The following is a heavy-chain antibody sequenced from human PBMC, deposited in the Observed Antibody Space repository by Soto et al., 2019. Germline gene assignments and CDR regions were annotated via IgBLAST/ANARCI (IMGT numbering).Heavy chain of an antibody. CDR1: GFTFSDYA. Sequence: PGGSLRFSCLASGFTFSDYAMAWVRQSPGKGLEWVSSISGSGGSTYYADSVKGRFTISRDNSKNTVFLQMNSLRAEDTAVYYCAKDHGMDVWGQGATVTVSS. J-gene: IGHJ6*02. CDR2: ISGSGGST. CDR3: AKDHGMDV. V-gene: IGHV3-23*01.